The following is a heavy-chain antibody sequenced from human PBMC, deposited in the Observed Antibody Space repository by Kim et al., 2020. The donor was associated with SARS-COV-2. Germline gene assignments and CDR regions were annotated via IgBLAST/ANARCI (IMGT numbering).Heavy chain of an antibody. CDR1: GFTFGEYA. CDR3: TRVVGY. J-gene: IGHJ4*02. CDR2: ISSAGEGATT. V-gene: IGHV3-49*04. Sequence: GGSLRLSCTASGFTFGEYAMSWVRQAPGKGLEWISSISSAGEGATTEYAASVKGSFTISRDDSKSIAFLQLNILKTEDTAFYYCTRVVGYWGLGVLVTVS.